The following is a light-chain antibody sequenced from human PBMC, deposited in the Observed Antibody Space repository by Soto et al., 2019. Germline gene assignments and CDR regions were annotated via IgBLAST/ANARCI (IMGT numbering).Light chain of an antibody. CDR3: QQYNIYWT. CDR2: DAS. CDR1: QSISGW. J-gene: IGKJ1*01. V-gene: IGKV1-5*01. Sequence: DIQLTQSPSSLSASVGDRVTITCRASQSISGWLAWYQQKPGKAPKLLIYDASSLETGVPSRFSGNGSGTEFTLTISSLQSDDFASYYCQQYNIYWTFGQGTRVEI.